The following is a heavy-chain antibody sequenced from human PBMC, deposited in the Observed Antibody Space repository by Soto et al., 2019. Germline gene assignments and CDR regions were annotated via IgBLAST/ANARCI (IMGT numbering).Heavy chain of an antibody. CDR2: INHSGST. CDR1: GGSFSGYY. J-gene: IGHJ4*02. V-gene: IGHV4-34*01. D-gene: IGHD1-7*01. CDR3: ARAANRYNWNYDDVRGRYYFDY. Sequence: SETLSLTCAVYGGSFSGYYWSWIRQPPGNGLEWIGEINHSGSTNYNPSLKSRVTISVDTAQNQFSLKLSSVAAADTAVYYCARAANRYNWNYDDVRGRYYFDYLGQGTLVTVSS.